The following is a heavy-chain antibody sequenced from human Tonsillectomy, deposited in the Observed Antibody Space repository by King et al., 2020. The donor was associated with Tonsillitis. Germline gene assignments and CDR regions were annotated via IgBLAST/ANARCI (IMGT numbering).Heavy chain of an antibody. J-gene: IGHJ3*02. CDR3: ARSDYDSSGYWLLDAFDI. V-gene: IGHV1-69*01. Sequence: QLVQSGAEVKKPGSSVKVSCKASGGTFSSYAISWVRQAPGQGLEWMGGIIPIFGTANYAQKFQGRVTITADESTSTAYMELSSLRSEDTAVYYCARSDYDSSGYWLLDAFDIWGQGTMVTVSS. D-gene: IGHD3-22*01. CDR2: IIPIFGTA. CDR1: GGTFSSYA.